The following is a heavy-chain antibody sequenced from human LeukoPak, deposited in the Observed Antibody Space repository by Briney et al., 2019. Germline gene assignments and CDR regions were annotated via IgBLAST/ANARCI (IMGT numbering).Heavy chain of an antibody. J-gene: IGHJ4*02. CDR1: GFNLSSFK. CDR3: ARDLTGGEYFDS. CDR2: ISPSSSYI. V-gene: IGHV3-21*01. D-gene: IGHD3-16*01. Sequence: GGSLRLSCATSGFNLSSFKMTWVRQAPGKGLEWVASISPSSSYISYADSLKGRGTVSRDNAKHSVFLQMSSLRAEDTAVYYCARDLTGGEYFDSWGQGTLVSVSS.